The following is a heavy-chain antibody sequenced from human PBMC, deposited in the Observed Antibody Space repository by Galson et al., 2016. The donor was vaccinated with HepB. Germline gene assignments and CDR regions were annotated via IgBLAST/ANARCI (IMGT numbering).Heavy chain of an antibody. J-gene: IGHJ3*02. CDR1: GLIFRSYS. Sequence: SLRLSCAASGLIFRSYSMNWVRQAPGKGLEWVSYISSTSSNIFYADSVKGRFTISRDIAKNSLYLQMNSLRAEDTAVYYCARDQGAYCSGGNWYGSGALDTWGQGTMVTVSS. D-gene: IGHD2-15*01. CDR2: ISSTSSNI. V-gene: IGHV3-48*01. CDR3: ARDQGAYCSGGNWYGSGALDT.